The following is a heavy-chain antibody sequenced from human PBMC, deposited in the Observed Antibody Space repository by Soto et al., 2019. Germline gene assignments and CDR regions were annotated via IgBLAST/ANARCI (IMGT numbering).Heavy chain of an antibody. V-gene: IGHV4-59*01. D-gene: IGHD5-18*01. CDR3: ARDNGYSYGYTLDH. Sequence: SETLSLTCTVSGGSISGYYWSWIRQSPGKGLEWIGYIHYSGSTNYNPSLKSRVTISVDTSKNQFSLKLSSVTAADTAVYYCARDNGYSYGYTLDHWGQGTLVTVSS. CDR2: IHYSGST. J-gene: IGHJ4*02. CDR1: GGSISGYY.